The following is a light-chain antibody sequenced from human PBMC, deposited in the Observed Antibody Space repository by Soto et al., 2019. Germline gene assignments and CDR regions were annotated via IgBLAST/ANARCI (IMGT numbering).Light chain of an antibody. Sequence: DIQMTQSLSSLSASGVDTVSVTCRASQPIGTSLHWYQQKPGKAPKVLISAASRLQSGVPSRFSGSGSGTHFALTISNLQPEDFATYYCQQGYTTLWTFGQGTKVDIK. V-gene: IGKV1-39*01. J-gene: IGKJ1*01. CDR3: QQGYTTLWT. CDR1: QPIGTS. CDR2: AAS.